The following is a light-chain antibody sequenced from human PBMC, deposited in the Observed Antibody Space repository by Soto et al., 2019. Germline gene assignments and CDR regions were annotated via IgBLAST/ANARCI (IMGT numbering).Light chain of an antibody. V-gene: IGKV1-12*01. CDR3: QQNNSFPLT. J-gene: IGKJ4*01. CDR1: QGITSW. CDR2: AAS. Sequence: DMQMPQSPSSVSASVGDSLTITCRASQGITSWVAWYQHKPGRAPKLLIYAASRLQSGVPYRFSGSGSGTDFTLTISSLQPEDFGTYYCQQNNSFPLTFGGGTKVEIK.